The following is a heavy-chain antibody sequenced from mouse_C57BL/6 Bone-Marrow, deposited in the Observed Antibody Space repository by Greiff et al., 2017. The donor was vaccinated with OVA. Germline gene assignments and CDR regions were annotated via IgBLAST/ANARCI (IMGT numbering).Heavy chain of an antibody. D-gene: IGHD6-1*01. CDR2: IRNKANTPAT. J-gene: IGHJ4*01. Sequence: EVKVEASGGGLVQPGGSLKLSCAASGFTFRDAWMDWVRQSPEKGLAWVAEIRNKANTPATYYAESVKGRFTISRDDSKSSVYLQMNSLRAEDTGIYYCTRPLLASPYAMDYWGQGTSVTVSS. V-gene: IGHV6-6*01. CDR3: TRPLLASPYAMDY. CDR1: GFTFRDAW.